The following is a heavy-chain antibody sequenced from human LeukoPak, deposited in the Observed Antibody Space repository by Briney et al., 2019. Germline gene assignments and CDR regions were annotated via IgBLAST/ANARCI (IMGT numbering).Heavy chain of an antibody. J-gene: IGHJ3*02. CDR3: ARVWGSSWYRAFDI. CDR2: INSDGSST. V-gene: IGHV3-74*01. CDR1: GFTVSSNY. D-gene: IGHD6-13*01. Sequence: AGGSLRLSCAASGFTVSSNYMSWIRQAPGKGLVWVSRINSDGSSTSYADSVKGRFTISRDNAKNTLYLQMNSLRAEDTAVYYCARVWGSSWYRAFDIWGQGTMVTVSS.